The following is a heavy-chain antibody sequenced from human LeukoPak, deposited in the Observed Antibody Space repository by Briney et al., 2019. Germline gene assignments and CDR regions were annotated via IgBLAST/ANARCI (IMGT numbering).Heavy chain of an antibody. CDR1: GGTFSSYA. Sequence: GASVKVSCKASGGTFSSYAISWVRQAPGQGLEWMGGIIPIFGTANYAQKFQGRVTITADKSTSTAYMELSSLRSEDTAVYYCASGGSGYFEDYWGQGTLVTVSS. J-gene: IGHJ4*02. V-gene: IGHV1-69*06. D-gene: IGHD3-22*01. CDR3: ASGGSGYFEDY. CDR2: IIPIFGTA.